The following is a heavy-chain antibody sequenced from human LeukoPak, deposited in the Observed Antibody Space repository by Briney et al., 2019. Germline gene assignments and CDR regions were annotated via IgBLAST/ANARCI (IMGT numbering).Heavy chain of an antibody. V-gene: IGHV3-73*01. CDR2: IRSKSNNYAT. J-gene: IGHJ5*02. D-gene: IGHD6-13*01. CDR3: TRPLYSSNCFDP. Sequence: GGSLKLSYAASGFTFSGSAMHWVRQASGKGLEWVGRIRSKSNNYATAYSESVKGRFTISRDDSKNMAYLQLNSLKTEDTAVYYCTRPLYSSNCFDPWGQGTLVTVSS. CDR1: GFTFSGSA.